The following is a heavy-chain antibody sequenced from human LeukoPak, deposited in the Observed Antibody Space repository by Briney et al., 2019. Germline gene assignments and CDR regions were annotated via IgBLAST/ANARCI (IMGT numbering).Heavy chain of an antibody. Sequence: PSETLSLTCTVSGGSISSYYWSWIRQPAGKGLEWIGRIYTSGSTNYNPSLKSRVTMSVDTSKNQFSLKLSSVTAADTAVYYCAREGLTVTIFGVAQYGMDVWGQGTTVTVSS. CDR1: GGSISSYY. V-gene: IGHV4-4*07. D-gene: IGHD3-3*01. CDR3: AREGLTVTIFGVAQYGMDV. J-gene: IGHJ6*02. CDR2: IYTSGST.